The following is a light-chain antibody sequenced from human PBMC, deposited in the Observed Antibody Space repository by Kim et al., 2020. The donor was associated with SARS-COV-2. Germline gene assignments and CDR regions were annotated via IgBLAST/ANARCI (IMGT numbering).Light chain of an antibody. CDR3: QAWDSSTAWV. CDR2: QDS. CDR1: KLGDKY. J-gene: IGLJ3*02. Sequence: SYELTQPPSVSVSPGQTASITCSGDKLGDKYACWYQQKPGQSPVLVIYQDSKRPSGIPERFSGSNSGNTATLTISGTQAMDEADYYCQAWDSSTAWVFGGRTQLNVL. V-gene: IGLV3-1*01.